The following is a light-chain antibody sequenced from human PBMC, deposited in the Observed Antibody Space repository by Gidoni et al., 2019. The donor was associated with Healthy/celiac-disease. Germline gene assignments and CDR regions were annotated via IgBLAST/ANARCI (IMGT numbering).Light chain of an antibody. CDR1: SKDVGSYNL. V-gene: IGLV2-23*02. J-gene: IGLJ3*02. Sequence: SALAQPASVTGSPGQSITISGPGTSKDVGSYNLGSWYQQHPGKPPKLMIYVVSKRPSGVATRFAGSKSGNTASLTISGLQAEDEADYSCCSYAGSSTWVVGGGTKLTVL. CDR3: CSYAGSSTWV. CDR2: VVS.